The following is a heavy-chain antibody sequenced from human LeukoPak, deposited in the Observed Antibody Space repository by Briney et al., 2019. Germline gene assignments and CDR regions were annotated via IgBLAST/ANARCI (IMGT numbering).Heavy chain of an antibody. D-gene: IGHD1-26*01. CDR3: AHIGGALVPFDY. J-gene: IGHJ4*02. Sequence: ESGPTLVNPTQTLTLTCTFSGFSLSTSGVGVGWIRQPPGKALEWLALIYWDDDKCYSPSLKSRLTITKDTSKNQVVVTLTNMDPVDTATYYCAHIGGALVPFDYWGQGTLVTVSS. CDR2: IYWDDDK. V-gene: IGHV2-5*02. CDR1: GFSLSTSGVG.